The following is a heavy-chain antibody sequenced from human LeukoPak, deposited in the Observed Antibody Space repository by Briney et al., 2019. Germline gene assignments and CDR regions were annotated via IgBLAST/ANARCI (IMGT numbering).Heavy chain of an antibody. CDR3: AKPVDGASVQRYFQH. CDR2: ISGGGDNT. V-gene: IGHV3-23*01. Sequence: PGGSLRLSCAASGFTFSRYAMSWVHQAPGKGLEWVSAISGGGDNTYYADSVRGRFTISRDNSKNTLFLQMNGLRAEDTAIYYCAKPVDGASVQRYFQHWGQGTLVTVSS. CDR1: GFTFSRYA. D-gene: IGHD1-1*01. J-gene: IGHJ1*01.